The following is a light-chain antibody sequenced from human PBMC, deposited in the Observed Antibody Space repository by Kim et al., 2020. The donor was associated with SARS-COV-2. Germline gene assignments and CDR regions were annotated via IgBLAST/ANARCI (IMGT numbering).Light chain of an antibody. J-gene: IGKJ2*03. V-gene: IGKV1-NL1*01. CDR3: QHFYGTPPYS. CDR1: KEISNS. CDR2: SAS. Sequence: LGDSFTMTCRAIKEISNSLAWYQKKPGKAPKLLLFSASNLESGVPSRFSGSGSGADYTLTISILQADDFATYYCQHFYGTPPYSFGQGTKLEI.